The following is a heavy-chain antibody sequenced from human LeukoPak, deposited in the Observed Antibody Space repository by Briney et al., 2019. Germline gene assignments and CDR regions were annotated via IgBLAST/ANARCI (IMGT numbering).Heavy chain of an antibody. V-gene: IGHV4-59*01. CDR3: ARDAGWRVVRGVNQLEDYGMDV. CDR1: GGSISSYY. D-gene: IGHD3-10*01. CDR2: IYYSGST. J-gene: IGHJ6*02. Sequence: SETLSLTCTVSGGSISSYYWSWIRQPPGKGLEWIGYIYYSGSTNYNPSLKSRVTISVDTSKNQFSLKLSSVTAADTAVYYCARDAGWRVVRGVNQLEDYGMDVRGQGTTVTVSS.